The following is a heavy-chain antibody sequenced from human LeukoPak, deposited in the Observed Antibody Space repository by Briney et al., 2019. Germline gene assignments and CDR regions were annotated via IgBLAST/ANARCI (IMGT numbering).Heavy chain of an antibody. CDR1: GFTFSTYA. J-gene: IGHJ4*02. CDR2: ISGSGDGT. Sequence: PGGSLRLSCAASGFTFSTYAMTWVRQAPGKGPEWVSGISGSGDGTYYADSVKGRFTISRDNSKNTLYLQMNSLRAEDTAVYYCAKDAVVVITGQVDYWGQGTLSPSPQ. CDR3: AKDAVVVITGQVDY. D-gene: IGHD3-22*01. V-gene: IGHV3-23*01.